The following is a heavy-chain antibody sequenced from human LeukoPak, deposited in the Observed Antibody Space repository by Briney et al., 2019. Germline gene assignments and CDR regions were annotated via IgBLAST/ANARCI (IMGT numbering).Heavy chain of an antibody. J-gene: IGHJ4*02. V-gene: IGHV4-59*01. CDR3: ARVLVRGGYYYFDY. D-gene: IGHD3-10*01. Sequence: SETLSLTCTVSGGSISSYYWSWIRQPPGKGLEWIGYIYYSGSTNYNPSLKSRVTISVDTSKNQFSLKLSSATAADTAVYYCARVLVRGGYYYFDYWGQGTLVTVSS. CDR2: IYYSGST. CDR1: GGSISSYY.